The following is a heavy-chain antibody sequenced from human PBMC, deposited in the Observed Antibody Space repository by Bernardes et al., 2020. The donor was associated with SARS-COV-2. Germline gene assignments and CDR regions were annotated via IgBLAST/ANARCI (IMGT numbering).Heavy chain of an antibody. CDR3: ARQIDSWHIVVVVSDTRGEPFYFES. J-gene: IGHJ4*02. CDR1: GSSLISRRTY. Sequence: SQSISLTCTVSGSSLISRRTYCGWTRQPPGKGLDWITSISDTGSTNCNPSLKTPVTSTVDTSKQQFSLKLSSVTAADTAVYFWARQIDSWHIVVVVSDTRGEPFYFESWGQGALVTVSS. V-gene: IGHV4-39*01. D-gene: IGHD2-21*01. CDR2: ISDTGST.